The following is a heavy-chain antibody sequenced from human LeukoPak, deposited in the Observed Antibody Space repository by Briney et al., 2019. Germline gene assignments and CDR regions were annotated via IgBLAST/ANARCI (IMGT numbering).Heavy chain of an antibody. CDR2: ISGSGGST. CDR1: GFTFSSYA. V-gene: IGHV3-23*01. CDR3: AKGHSTGWWEYYFDY. J-gene: IGHJ4*02. D-gene: IGHD6-19*01. Sequence: GGSLRLSCAASGFTFSSYAMSWVRQAPGKGLEWVSAISGSGGSTYYADSVKGRFTTSRDNSKNTLYLQMNSLRAEDTAVYYCAKGHSTGWWEYYFDYWGQGTLVTVSS.